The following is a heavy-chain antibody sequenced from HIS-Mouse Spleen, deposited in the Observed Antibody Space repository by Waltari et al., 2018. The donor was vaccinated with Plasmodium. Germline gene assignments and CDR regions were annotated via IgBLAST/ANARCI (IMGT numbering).Heavy chain of an antibody. CDR1: GGSISSYY. V-gene: IGHV4-59*08. J-gene: IGHJ4*02. CDR3: ARLRYSYGYFDY. D-gene: IGHD5-18*01. Sequence: QVQLQESGPGLVKPSETLSLTCTVSGGSISSYYWSWIRQPPGKGLEWIGYISYSGSTNYNPSLKSRVTISVDTSKNQFSLKLSSVTAADTAVYYCARLRYSYGYFDYWGQGTLVTVSS. CDR2: ISYSGST.